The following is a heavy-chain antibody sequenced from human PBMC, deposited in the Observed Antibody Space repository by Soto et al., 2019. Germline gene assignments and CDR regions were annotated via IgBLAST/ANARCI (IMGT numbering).Heavy chain of an antibody. D-gene: IGHD2-15*01. CDR2: IYYSGST. CDR3: ARGGGCSGGSCYPRFAFDI. CDR1: GGSISSGGYY. Sequence: SETLSLTCTVSGGSISSGGYYWSWIRQHPGKGLEWIGYIYYSGSTYYNPSLKSRVTISVDTSKNQFSLKLSSVTAADTAVYYCARGGGCSGGSCYPRFAFDIWGQGTMVTVSS. V-gene: IGHV4-31*03. J-gene: IGHJ3*02.